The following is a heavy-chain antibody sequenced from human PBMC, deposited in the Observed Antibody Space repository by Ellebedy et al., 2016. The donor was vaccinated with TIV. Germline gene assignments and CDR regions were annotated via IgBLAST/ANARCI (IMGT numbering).Heavy chain of an antibody. CDR1: GYTFTSYG. CDR2: ISAYNGNT. V-gene: IGHV1-18*04. D-gene: IGHD3-22*01. J-gene: IGHJ4*02. Sequence: ASVKVSCKASGYTFTSYGISWVRQAPGQGLEWMGWISAYNGNTNYAQKLQGRVTMTTDTSTSTAYMELRSLRSDDTAVYYCARDYYYDSSGYWDFDYWGQGILVTVSS. CDR3: ARDYYYDSSGYWDFDY.